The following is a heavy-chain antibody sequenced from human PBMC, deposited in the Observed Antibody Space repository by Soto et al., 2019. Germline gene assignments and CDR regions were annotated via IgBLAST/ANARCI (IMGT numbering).Heavy chain of an antibody. D-gene: IGHD5-18*01. CDR3: ARGRGYSYGYEYYYYYGMDV. J-gene: IGHJ6*02. CDR1: GDTFISYA. CDR2: IIPIFGTA. V-gene: IGHV1-69*13. Sequence: SVKVSCKASGDTFISYAISWVRQAPGQGLEWMGGIIPIFGTANYAQKFQGRVTITADESTSTAYMELSSLRSEDTAVYYCARGRGYSYGYEYYYYYGMDVWGQGTTVTVSS.